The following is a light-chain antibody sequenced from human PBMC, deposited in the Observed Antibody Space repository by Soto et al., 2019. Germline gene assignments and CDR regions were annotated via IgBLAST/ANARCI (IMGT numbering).Light chain of an antibody. Sequence: QSALTQPPSASGSPGQSVTISCTGTSSDVGGYNYVSWYQQHPGKAPKLMIYEVSKRPSGVPDRFSGSKSGNTASLTVSGLQAEDEADYYCSSYAGSLVVFGGGPKVTVL. J-gene: IGLJ2*01. V-gene: IGLV2-8*01. CDR2: EVS. CDR3: SSYAGSLVV. CDR1: SSDVGGYNY.